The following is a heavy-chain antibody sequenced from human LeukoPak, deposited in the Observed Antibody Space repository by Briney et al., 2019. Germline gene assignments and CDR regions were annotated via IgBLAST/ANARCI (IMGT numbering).Heavy chain of an antibody. Sequence: SQTLSLTCATFGDSVSSNSAAWNWIRQSPSRGLEWLGRTYYRSKWYNDYAVSVKSRITINPDTSKNQFSLQLNSVTPEDTAVYYCARDIVVVAATNYFDYWGQGTLVTVSS. D-gene: IGHD2-15*01. CDR1: GDSVSSNSAA. V-gene: IGHV6-1*01. CDR3: ARDIVVVAATNYFDY. J-gene: IGHJ4*02. CDR2: TYYRSKWYN.